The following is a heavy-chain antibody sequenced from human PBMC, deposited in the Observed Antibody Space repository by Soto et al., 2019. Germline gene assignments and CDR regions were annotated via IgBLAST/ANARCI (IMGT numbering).Heavy chain of an antibody. CDR3: ARVVRSYYGIDI. V-gene: IGHV4-61*01. CDR2: IYYSGFT. Sequence: SETLSLTCTVSGGSVSSGSHYWSWIRQPPGKGLEWIGYIYYSGFTSYNTSLKSRVTMSVDTSRDQFSLSLNSVTAADTAVYYCARVVRSYYGIDIWAQGTTVTVSS. D-gene: IGHD6-6*01. J-gene: IGHJ6*02. CDR1: GGSVSSGSHY.